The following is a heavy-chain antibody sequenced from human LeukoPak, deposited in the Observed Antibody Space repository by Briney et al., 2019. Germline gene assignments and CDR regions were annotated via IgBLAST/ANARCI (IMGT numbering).Heavy chain of an antibody. D-gene: IGHD3-3*01. J-gene: IGHJ4*02. Sequence: QSGGSLRLSCAASGFTFSSYGMHWVRQAPGKGLEWVSYISSSGSTIYYADSVKGRFTISRDNAKNSLYLQMNSLRAEDTAVYYCARSQEVTIFGVVITMNPPYYFDYWGQGTLVSVSS. CDR3: ARSQEVTIFGVVITMNPPYYFDY. CDR1: GFTFSSYG. V-gene: IGHV3-48*04. CDR2: ISSSGSTI.